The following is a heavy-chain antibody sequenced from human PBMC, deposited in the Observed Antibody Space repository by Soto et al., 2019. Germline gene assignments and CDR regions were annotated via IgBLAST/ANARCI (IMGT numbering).Heavy chain of an antibody. J-gene: IGHJ4*02. D-gene: IGHD2-2*01. Sequence: SETLSLTCTVSGGSISSGGYYWSWIRQHPGKGLEWIGYIYYSGSTYYNPSLKSRVTISVDTSKNQFSLKLSSVTAADTAVYYCASSYCSSTSCYLIPPDSIGEFDYWGQGTLVTVSS. CDR1: GGSISSGGYY. V-gene: IGHV4-31*03. CDR3: ASSYCSSTSCYLIPPDSIGEFDY. CDR2: IYYSGST.